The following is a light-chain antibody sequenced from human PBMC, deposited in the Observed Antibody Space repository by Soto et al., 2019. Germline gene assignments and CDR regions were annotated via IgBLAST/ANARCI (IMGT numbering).Light chain of an antibody. J-gene: IGLJ3*02. V-gene: IGLV2-23*02. Sequence: QSALTQPAAVSGSLGQSITISCSGSGSDIGNYNLVSWYQQQPGKVPRLIIYEVNKGPSGVSNRFSGSKSGNTASLTISGLQAEDEADYYCCSYAGSYTWVFGGGTKLTVL. CDR1: GSDIGNYNL. CDR2: EVN. CDR3: CSYAGSYTWV.